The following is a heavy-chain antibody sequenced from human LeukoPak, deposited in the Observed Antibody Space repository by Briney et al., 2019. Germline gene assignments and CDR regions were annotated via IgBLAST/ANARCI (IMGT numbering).Heavy chain of an antibody. CDR3: TTGAGSSGWYHLH. CDR2: FDPEDGET. V-gene: IGHV1-24*01. J-gene: IGHJ4*02. CDR1: GYTLSQLA. D-gene: IGHD6-19*01. Sequence: EASVKVSCKVSGYTLSQLAMHWVRQAPGKGLEWMGGFDPEDGETIYGQKFQGRVTMTEDSTTDTAYLELSSLTSEDTAVYYCTTGAGSSGWYHLHWGQGTLVTVSS.